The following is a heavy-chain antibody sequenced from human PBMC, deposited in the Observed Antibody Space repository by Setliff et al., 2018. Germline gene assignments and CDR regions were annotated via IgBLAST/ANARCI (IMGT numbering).Heavy chain of an antibody. D-gene: IGHD6-13*01. V-gene: IGHV4-34*01. Sequence: PSETLSLTCAVYGGSFSGYYWSWIRQPPGKGLEWIGEINHSGSTNYNPSLKSRVTISVDTSKNQFSLRLSSVTAADTAVYYCARGGIAMNHYMDVWGKGTTVTVSS. CDR3: ARGGIAMNHYMDV. J-gene: IGHJ6*03. CDR2: INHSGST. CDR1: GGSFSGYY.